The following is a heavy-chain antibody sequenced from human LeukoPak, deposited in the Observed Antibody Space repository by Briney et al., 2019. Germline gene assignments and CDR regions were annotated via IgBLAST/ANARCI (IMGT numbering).Heavy chain of an antibody. CDR2: IYYSGST. CDR3: ARGDGWVATYFDY. CDR1: GGSISSSNYY. V-gene: IGHV4-39*07. D-gene: IGHD5-12*01. Sequence: KTSETLSLTCTVSGGSISSSNYYWGWIRQPPGKGLEWIGSIYYSGSTCYNPSLKSRVTISVDTSKNQFSLKLSSVTAADTAVYYCARGDGWVATYFDYWGQGTLVTVSS. J-gene: IGHJ4*02.